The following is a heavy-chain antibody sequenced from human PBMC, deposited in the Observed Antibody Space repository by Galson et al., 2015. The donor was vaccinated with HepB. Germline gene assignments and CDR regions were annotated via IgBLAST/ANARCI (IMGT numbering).Heavy chain of an antibody. D-gene: IGHD3-3*01. CDR1: GFTFDDYG. V-gene: IGHV3-9*01. Sequence: SLRLSCAASGFTFDDYGMSWVRQAPGKGLEWVSGINWNSGSIGYADSVKGRFTISRDNAKNSLYLQMNSLRAEDTALYYCAKDLIRLLEQPMDVWGKGTTVTVSS. CDR2: INWNSGSI. CDR3: AKDLIRLLEQPMDV. J-gene: IGHJ6*03.